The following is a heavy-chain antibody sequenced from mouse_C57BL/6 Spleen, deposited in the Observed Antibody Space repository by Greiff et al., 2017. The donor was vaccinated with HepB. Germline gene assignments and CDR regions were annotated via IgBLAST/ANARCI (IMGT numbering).Heavy chain of an antibody. V-gene: IGHV1-50*01. D-gene: IGHD1-1*01. J-gene: IGHJ4*01. Sequence: QVQLQQPGAELVKPGASVKLSCKASGYTFTSYWMQWVKQRPGQGLEWIGEIDPSDSYTNYNQKFKGKATLTVDTSSSTAYMQLSSLTSEDSAVYYCASRITTVADGGDYWGQGTSVTVSS. CDR1: GYTFTSYW. CDR3: ASRITTVADGGDY. CDR2: IDPSDSYT.